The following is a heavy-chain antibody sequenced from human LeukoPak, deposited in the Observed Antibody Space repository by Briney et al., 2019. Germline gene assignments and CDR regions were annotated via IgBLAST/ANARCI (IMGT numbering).Heavy chain of an antibody. Sequence: GASLRLSCVASGFTFNRYAMSWVRQAPGKGLEGVSYINGSGADTRYADSVNGRSTIYRDNSRNTVYLQMNSLRAEDTGVYFCAKKKSVAGSFSKYYFDYWGQGTLVTVSS. CDR3: AKKKSVAGSFSKYYFDY. J-gene: IGHJ4*02. CDR1: GFTFNRYA. CDR2: INGSGADT. V-gene: IGHV3-23*01. D-gene: IGHD1-26*01.